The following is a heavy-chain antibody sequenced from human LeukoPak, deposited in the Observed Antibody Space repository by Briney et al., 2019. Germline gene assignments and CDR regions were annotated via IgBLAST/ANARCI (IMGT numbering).Heavy chain of an antibody. CDR1: GGSISTYY. V-gene: IGHV4-59*01. CDR2: IYYSGST. D-gene: IGHD3-10*01. J-gene: IGHJ4*02. Sequence: SETLSLTCTVTGGSISTYYWSWIRQSPGKGLDWIGYIYYSGSTNYNPSLKRRLTISVDTSKNQFPLKLSSVTAADTAVYYCARVGSGCFDYWGQGTLVTVSS. CDR3: ARVGSGCFDY.